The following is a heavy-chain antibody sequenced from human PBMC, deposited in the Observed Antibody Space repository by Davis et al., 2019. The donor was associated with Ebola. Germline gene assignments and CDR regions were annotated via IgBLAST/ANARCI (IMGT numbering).Heavy chain of an antibody. CDR2: VSVSGADA. CDR3: AKQGSYGSNTDGYPFDF. V-gene: IGHV3-23*01. Sequence: GGSLRLSCAASGFTFGDYALAWVRQPPGKGLQWVAGVSVSGADAYYADSVKGRFTVSRDHSSNTVSLQMNNLSGDDTAVYFCAKQGSYGSNTDGYPFDFWGQGTLVTVSS. J-gene: IGHJ3*01. CDR1: GFTFGDYA. D-gene: IGHD5-24*01.